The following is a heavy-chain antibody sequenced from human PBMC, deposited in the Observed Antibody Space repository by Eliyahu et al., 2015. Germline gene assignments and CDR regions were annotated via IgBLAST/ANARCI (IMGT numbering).Heavy chain of an antibody. CDR2: ISAYTGNT. CDR1: GXTFTSYG. J-gene: IGHJ4*02. V-gene: IGHV1-18*01. Sequence: QVQLVQSGPEVKXPGASVKVSXKASGXTFTSYGXTWVXQAPGQGLEWMGCISAYTGNTNYAEKLQDRVTMTTDTSTNTAYMELRSLRSDDTAVYYCARGGLDFDNWGQGTLVTVSS. CDR3: ARGGLDFDN.